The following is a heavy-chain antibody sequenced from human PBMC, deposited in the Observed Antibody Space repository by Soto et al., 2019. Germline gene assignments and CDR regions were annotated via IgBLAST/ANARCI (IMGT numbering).Heavy chain of an antibody. V-gene: IGHV3-23*01. Sequence: EVQLLESGGGLVQPGGSLRLSCAASGFTFSAYAMSWVRQAPGKGLEWVSSINVDDSTYYVDSVKGRFTISTDNSKSTVSLELSSLRVEDTVTFYCAKNYSFDHWGQGTQVTVSS. CDR2: INVDDST. J-gene: IGHJ4*02. CDR3: AKNYSFDH. CDR1: GFTFSAYA.